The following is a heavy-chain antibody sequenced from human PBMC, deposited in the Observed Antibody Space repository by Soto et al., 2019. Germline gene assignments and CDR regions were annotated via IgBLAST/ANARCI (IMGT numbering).Heavy chain of an antibody. CDR2: MNSDGSNT. CDR3: ATSHGGVSNGPTTC. V-gene: IGHV3-74*01. J-gene: IGHJ4*02. CDR1: GFTFSNYW. D-gene: IGHD1-26*01. Sequence: EVQLVESGGALVQPGGSLRLSCAASGFTFSNYWMHWVRQAPGKGLVWISRMNSDGSNTVYAEAVTGRFTVCRDNANNPLHRQMTRLRSGAKAVYDCATSHGGVSNGPTTCGGPGTLVPVAA.